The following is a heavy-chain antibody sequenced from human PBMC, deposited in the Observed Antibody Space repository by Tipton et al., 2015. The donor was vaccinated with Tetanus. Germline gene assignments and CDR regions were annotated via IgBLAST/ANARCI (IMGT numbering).Heavy chain of an antibody. D-gene: IGHD3-3*01. J-gene: IGHJ6*02. V-gene: IGHV4-59*01. CDR2: IYYSGST. Sequence: GLGKPSETLSLTCTVSGGSISSYYWSWIRQPPGKGLEWIGYIYYSGSTNYNPSLKSRVTISVDTSKNQFSLKLSSVTAADTAVYYWAGGGTTIFHYYYGMDVWGQGTTVTVSS. CDR1: GGSISSYY. CDR3: AGGGTTIFHYYYGMDV.